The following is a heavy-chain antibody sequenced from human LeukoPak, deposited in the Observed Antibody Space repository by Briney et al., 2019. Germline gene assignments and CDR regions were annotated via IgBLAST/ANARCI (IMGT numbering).Heavy chain of an antibody. V-gene: IGHV3-11*01. CDR1: GFTFSDYY. Sequence: GGSLRLSCAASGFTFSDYYMSWIRQAPGKGLEWHSYISSSESTLYYADSVKGRFTISRDNAKNSLYLQMNSLRAEGTAVYYCASDGYCSGGTCSNDYYYGVDVWGQGTTVTVSS. CDR3: ASDGYCSGGTCSNDYYYGVDV. CDR2: ISSSESTL. D-gene: IGHD2-15*01. J-gene: IGHJ6*02.